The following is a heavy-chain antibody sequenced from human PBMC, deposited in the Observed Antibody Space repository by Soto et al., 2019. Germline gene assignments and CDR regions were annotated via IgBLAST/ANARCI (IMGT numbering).Heavy chain of an antibody. CDR3: ARQYSSGFVAWFDS. Sequence: PSETLSLTCTVSGGSISNYYWSWIRQPPGKGLEWIAYISYSGNTKYNPSLKSRVTTSVDTSKNQFSLRLTSVTATDTAVYYCARQYSSGFVAWFDSWGQGTRVTVSS. D-gene: IGHD5-18*01. CDR1: GGSISNYY. V-gene: IGHV4-59*08. CDR2: ISYSGNT. J-gene: IGHJ5*01.